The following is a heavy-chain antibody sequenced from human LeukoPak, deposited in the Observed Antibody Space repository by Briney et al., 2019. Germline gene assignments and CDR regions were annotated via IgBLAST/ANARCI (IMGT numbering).Heavy chain of an antibody. CDR3: ARLTGYSSESWFDP. CDR1: GGSISSYY. V-gene: IGHV4-59*01. J-gene: IGHJ5*02. Sequence: SETLSLTCTVSGGSISSYYWSWIRQPPGKGLEWIGYIHYSGSTNYNPSLKSRVTISVDTSKNQFSLKLSSVTAADTAVYYCARLTGYSSESWFDPWGQGTLVTVSS. D-gene: IGHD3-9*01. CDR2: IHYSGST.